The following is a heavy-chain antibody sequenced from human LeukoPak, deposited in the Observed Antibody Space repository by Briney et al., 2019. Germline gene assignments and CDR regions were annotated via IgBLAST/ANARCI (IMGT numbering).Heavy chain of an antibody. D-gene: IGHD3-16*01. CDR1: GFTFSNAW. CDR2: IKSKTDGGTT. CDR3: TTFGYYYYYYMDV. V-gene: IGHV3-15*01. J-gene: IGHJ6*03. Sequence: GWSLRLSCAASGFTFSNAWMSWVRQAPGKGLVWVGRIKSKTDGGTTDYAAPVKGRFTISRDDSKNTLYLQMNSLKTEDTAVYYCTTFGYYYYYYMDVWGKGTTVTVSS.